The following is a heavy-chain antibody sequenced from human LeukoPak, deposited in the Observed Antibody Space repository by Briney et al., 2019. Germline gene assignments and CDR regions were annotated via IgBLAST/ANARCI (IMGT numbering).Heavy chain of an antibody. Sequence: GASVKVSCKASGGNFRNYGFHWVRQAPGQGHEWMGGMLPIFGTANYAQKFQGRVTITADESSNTASLDLSSLTSEDTAVYYCATDPNPYSSTSGYFDFWGQGTLVTVSS. D-gene: IGHD6-13*01. CDR2: MLPIFGTA. CDR1: GGNFRNYG. V-gene: IGHV1-69*13. CDR3: ATDPNPYSSTSGYFDF. J-gene: IGHJ4*02.